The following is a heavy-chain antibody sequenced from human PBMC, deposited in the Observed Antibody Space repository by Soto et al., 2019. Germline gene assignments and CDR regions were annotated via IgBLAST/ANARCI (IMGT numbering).Heavy chain of an antibody. D-gene: IGHD6-19*01. CDR2: INPSGGST. CDR1: GYTFTSYY. CDR3: ASAKWLVGGWFDP. J-gene: IGHJ5*02. V-gene: IGHV1-46*03. Sequence: QVQLVQSGAEVKKPGASVKVSCKASGYTFTSYYMHWVRQAPGQGLEWMGIINPSGGSTSYAQKCQGRVTMTRDTSTSTVYMELSSLRSEDTAVYYCASAKWLVGGWFDPWGQGTLVTVSS.